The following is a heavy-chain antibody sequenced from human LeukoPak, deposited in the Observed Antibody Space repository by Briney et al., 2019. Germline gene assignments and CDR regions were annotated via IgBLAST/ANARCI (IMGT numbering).Heavy chain of an antibody. D-gene: IGHD3-10*01. CDR2: IKYDGSEK. CDR1: GFTFSSYW. CDR3: ARDGSGRVPEMSAPDY. Sequence: PRGSLRLSCAASGFTFSSYWMRWVRQAPGKGLEWVANIKYDGSEKYYVDSVKGRFTISRDNAKNSLCLQMNSLRAEDTAVYYCARDGSGRVPEMSAPDYWGQGTLVTVSS. V-gene: IGHV3-7*01. J-gene: IGHJ4*02.